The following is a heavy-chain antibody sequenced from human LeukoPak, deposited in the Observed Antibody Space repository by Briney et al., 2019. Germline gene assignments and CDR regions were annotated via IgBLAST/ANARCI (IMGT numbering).Heavy chain of an antibody. CDR1: GFTFSSYG. D-gene: IGHD1-26*01. CDR2: IRYDGNNK. Sequence: PGGSLRLSCAASGFTFSSYGIHWVRQAPGKGLEWVAFIRYDGNNKYYADSVKGRFTLSRDNSKNTLYLQMNSLRAEDTAVYYCAKSQWDVFDALDIWGQGTRVSVSS. CDR3: AKSQWDVFDALDI. V-gene: IGHV3-30*02. J-gene: IGHJ3*02.